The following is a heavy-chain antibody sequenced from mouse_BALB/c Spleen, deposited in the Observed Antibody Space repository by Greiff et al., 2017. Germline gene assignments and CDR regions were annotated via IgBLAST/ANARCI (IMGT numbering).Heavy chain of an antibody. V-gene: IGHV1S56*01. CDR3: ARSYGNGDYYAMDY. Sequence: QVQLQQSGPELVKPGASVRISCKASGYTFTSYYIHWVKQRPGQGLEWIGWIYPGNVNTKYNEKFKGKATLTADKSSSTAYMQLSSLTSEVSAVYFCARSYGNGDYYAMDYWGQGTSVTVSS. CDR2: IYPGNVNT. CDR1: GYTFTSYY. D-gene: IGHD2-10*02. J-gene: IGHJ4*01.